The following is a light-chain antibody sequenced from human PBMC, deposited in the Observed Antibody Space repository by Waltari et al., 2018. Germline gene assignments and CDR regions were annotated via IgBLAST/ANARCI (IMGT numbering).Light chain of an antibody. V-gene: IGKV3-20*01. CDR3: QHYVRLPAT. J-gene: IGKJ1*01. CDR1: QSVSRT. CDR2: GAS. Sequence: EIVLTQSPGILSLSPGERATLSCRASQSVSRTLAWYQQRPGQAPRLLIYGASSRATGIPDRFSGGGSGTDFSLTISRREPEDFAVYYCQHYVRLPATFGQGTKVEIK.